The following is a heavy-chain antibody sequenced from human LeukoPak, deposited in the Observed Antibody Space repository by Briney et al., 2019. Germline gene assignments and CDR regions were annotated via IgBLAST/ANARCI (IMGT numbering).Heavy chain of an antibody. D-gene: IGHD4-11*01. CDR3: ARGTSTVTTSFGYYYGMDV. CDR1: GYTFTSYG. CDR2: ISAYNGNT. J-gene: IGHJ6*02. Sequence: ASVTVSCKASGYTFTSYGISWVRQAPGQGLEWMGWISAYNGNTNYAQKLQGRVTMTTDTSTSTAYMELRSLRSDDTAVYYRARGTSTVTTSFGYYYGMDVWGQGTTVTVSS. V-gene: IGHV1-18*01.